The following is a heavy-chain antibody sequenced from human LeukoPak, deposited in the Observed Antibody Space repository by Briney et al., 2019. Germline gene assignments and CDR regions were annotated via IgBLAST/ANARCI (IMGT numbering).Heavy chain of an antibody. CDR1: GGSFSGYY. Sequence: PSETLSLTCAVYGGSFSGYYWSWIRQPPGKGLEWIGEINHSGSTNYNPSLKSRVTISVDTSKNQFSLKLSSVTAADTAVYYCARGDIVGALGYWGQGTLVTASS. D-gene: IGHD1-26*01. CDR3: ARGDIVGALGY. CDR2: INHSGST. V-gene: IGHV4-34*01. J-gene: IGHJ4*02.